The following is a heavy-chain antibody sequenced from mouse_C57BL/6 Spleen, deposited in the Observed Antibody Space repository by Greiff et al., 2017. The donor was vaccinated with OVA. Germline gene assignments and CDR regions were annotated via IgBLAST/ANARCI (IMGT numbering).Heavy chain of an antibody. Sequence: VQRVESGPGLVQPSQSLSITCTVSGFSLTSYGVHWVRQPPGKGLEWLGVIWSGGSTDYNAAFISRLSISKDNSKSQVFFKMNSLQADDTAIYYCAKNTGWDYFDYWGQGTTLTVSS. J-gene: IGHJ2*01. D-gene: IGHD1-1*02. CDR1: GFSLTSYG. CDR3: AKNTGWDYFDY. V-gene: IGHV2-4*01. CDR2: IWSGGST.